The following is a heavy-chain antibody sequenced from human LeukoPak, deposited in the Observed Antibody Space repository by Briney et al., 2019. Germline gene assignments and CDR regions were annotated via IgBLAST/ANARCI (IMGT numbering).Heavy chain of an antibody. CDR1: GYTFTSYG. CDR3: ARDWVPYGDYSFGY. V-gene: IGHV1-69*13. D-gene: IGHD4-17*01. Sequence: GASVKVSCKASGYTFTSYGISWVRQAPGQGLEWMGGIIPIFDTTNYAQKFQGRVTITADESTSTAYMELSSLKSEDTAVYYCARDWVPYGDYSFGYWGQGTLVTVSS. J-gene: IGHJ4*02. CDR2: IIPIFDTT.